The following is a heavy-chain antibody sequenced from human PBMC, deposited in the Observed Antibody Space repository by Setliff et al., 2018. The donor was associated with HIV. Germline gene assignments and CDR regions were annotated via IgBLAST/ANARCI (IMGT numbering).Heavy chain of an antibody. J-gene: IGHJ3*02. Sequence: SETLSLTCAVSGYSISSGFYWSWMRQPPGKGLEWIGSIYQSGNTNYNPSLESRLTISVDNAGNSLYLQMNSLRVDDTAVYYCAREGRRLPFNDAFDIWGHGTMVTVSS. CDR2: IYQSGNT. CDR3: AREGRRLPFNDAFDI. D-gene: IGHD6-25*01. V-gene: IGHV4-38-2*02. CDR1: GYSISSGFY.